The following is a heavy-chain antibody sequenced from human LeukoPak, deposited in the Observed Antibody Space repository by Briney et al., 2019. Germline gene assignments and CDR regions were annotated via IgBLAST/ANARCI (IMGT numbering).Heavy chain of an antibody. D-gene: IGHD3-10*01. J-gene: IGHJ5*02. Sequence: GASVKVSCKASGGTFCSYAISWVRQAPGQGLEWMGGIIPIFGTANYAQKFQGRVTITADESTSTAYMELSSLRSEDTAVYYCAREVLLWFGESGFDPWGQGTLVTVSS. V-gene: IGHV1-69*13. CDR1: GGTFCSYA. CDR2: IIPIFGTA. CDR3: AREVLLWFGESGFDP.